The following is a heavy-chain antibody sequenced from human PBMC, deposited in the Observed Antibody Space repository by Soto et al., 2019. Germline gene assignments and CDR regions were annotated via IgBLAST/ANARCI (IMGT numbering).Heavy chain of an antibody. D-gene: IGHD6-19*01. CDR1: GFTFSSYG. V-gene: IGHV3-30*18. Sequence: QVQLVESGGGVVQPGRSLRLSCAASGFTFSSYGMHWVRQAPGKGLEWVAVISYDGSNKYYADSVKGRFTISRDNSKNTLYLQMNSLRAEDTAVYYCAKDLFLGAVAGRTCDYWGQGTLVTVSS. CDR3: AKDLFLGAVAGRTCDY. J-gene: IGHJ4*02. CDR2: ISYDGSNK.